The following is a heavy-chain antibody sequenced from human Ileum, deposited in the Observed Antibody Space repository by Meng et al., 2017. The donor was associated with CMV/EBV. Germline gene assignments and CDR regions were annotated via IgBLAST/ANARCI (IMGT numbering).Heavy chain of an antibody. V-gene: IGHV3-23*01. D-gene: IGHD1-1*01. CDR3: AKTGFEAGRTGGLYYYYYDMDV. CDR2: ISGGGGST. J-gene: IGHJ6*01. CDR1: GFTFSDYA. Sequence: GGSLRLSCAASGFTFSDYAMSWVRQAPGKGLEWVSSISGGGGSTDYADFVKGRFAISRDNSDNTLFLQVHSLRADDTAVYYCAKTGFEAGRTGGLYYYYYDMDVWGQGTTVTGYS.